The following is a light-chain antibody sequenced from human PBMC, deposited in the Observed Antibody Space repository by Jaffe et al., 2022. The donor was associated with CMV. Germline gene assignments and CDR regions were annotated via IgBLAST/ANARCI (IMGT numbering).Light chain of an antibody. V-gene: IGKV3-20*01. Sequence: EIVLTQSPGTLSLSPGESATLSCRASQSVSSSYLAWYQQKPGQAPRLFIYDASSRATGIPDRFSGSGSGTDFTLTISRLEPEDFAVYYCHQYDTSPRTFGQGTKVEIK. CDR2: DAS. CDR1: QSVSSSY. CDR3: HQYDTSPRT. J-gene: IGKJ1*01.